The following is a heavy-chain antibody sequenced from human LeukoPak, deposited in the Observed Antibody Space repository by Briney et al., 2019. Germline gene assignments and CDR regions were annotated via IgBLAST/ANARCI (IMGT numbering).Heavy chain of an antibody. CDR2: TFYSGST. V-gene: IGHV4-31*03. CDR3: ARGAVVLRQWAFDI. Sequence: SETLSLTCTVSGGSISSGDYYWSWIRQHPEKGLEWIGYTFYSGSTYHNPSLKSRVTISVDTSKNQFSLKLSSVTAADTAVYYCARGAVVLRQWAFDIWGQGTMVTVSS. D-gene: IGHD6-19*01. CDR1: GGSISSGDYY. J-gene: IGHJ3*02.